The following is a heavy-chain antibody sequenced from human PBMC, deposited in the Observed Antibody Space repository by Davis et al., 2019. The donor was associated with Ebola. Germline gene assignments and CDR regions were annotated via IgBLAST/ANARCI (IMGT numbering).Heavy chain of an antibody. CDR1: GFTFSSYT. J-gene: IGHJ4*02. D-gene: IGHD3-22*01. CDR2: ISSGSYDI. V-gene: IGHV3-21*06. Sequence: PGGSLRLSCVASGFTFSSYTMNWVRQAPGKGLEWVSSISSGSYDISYADSVKGRFTISRDNAHNSLYLQMNSLRADDTAVYYCAVNTYYYDNSEPFDYWGQGTLVSVSS. CDR3: AVNTYYYDNSEPFDY.